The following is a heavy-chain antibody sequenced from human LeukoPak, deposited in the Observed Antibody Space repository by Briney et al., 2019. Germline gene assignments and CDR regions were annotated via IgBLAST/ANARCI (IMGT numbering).Heavy chain of an antibody. Sequence: SETLSLTCAVYGGSFSGYYWSWIRQPPGKGLEWTGEINHSGSTYYNPTLKSRVTISVDTSKNQFSLKLSSVTAADTAVYYCARLITIFGVVDPFDYWGQGTLVTVSS. CDR3: ARLITIFGVVDPFDY. D-gene: IGHD3-3*01. V-gene: IGHV4-34*01. J-gene: IGHJ4*02. CDR1: GGSFSGYY. CDR2: INHSGST.